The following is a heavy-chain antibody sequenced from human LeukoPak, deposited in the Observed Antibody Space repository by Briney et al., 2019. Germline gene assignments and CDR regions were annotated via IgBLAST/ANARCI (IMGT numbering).Heavy chain of an antibody. Sequence: GASVKVSCKASGYTFTSYGISWVRQAPGQGLEWMGWISAYNGNTNYAQKLQGRVTMTTDTSTSTAYMGLRSLRSDDTAVYYCARGRGSGSYYNTLWARYYYYMDVWGKGTTVTISS. CDR2: ISAYNGNT. V-gene: IGHV1-18*01. CDR1: GYTFTSYG. J-gene: IGHJ6*03. CDR3: ARGRGSGSYYNTLWARYYYYMDV. D-gene: IGHD3-10*01.